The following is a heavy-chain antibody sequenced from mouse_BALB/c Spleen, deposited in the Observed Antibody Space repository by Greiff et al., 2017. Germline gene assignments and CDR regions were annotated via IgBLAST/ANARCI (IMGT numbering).Heavy chain of an antibody. CDR3: ARDYGNYVPAY. D-gene: IGHD2-1*01. CDR1: GYSITSDYA. V-gene: IGHV3-2*02. CDR2: ISYSGST. J-gene: IGHJ3*01. Sequence: EVKLVESGPGLVKPSQSLSLTCTVTGYSITSDYAWNWIRQFPGNKLEWMGYISYSGSTSYNPSLKSRISITRDTSKNQFFLQLNSVTTEDTATYYCARDYGNYVPAYWGQGTLVTVSA.